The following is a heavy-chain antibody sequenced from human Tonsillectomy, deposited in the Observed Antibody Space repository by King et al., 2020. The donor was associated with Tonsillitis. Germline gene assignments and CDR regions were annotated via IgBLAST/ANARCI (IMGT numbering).Heavy chain of an antibody. Sequence: QLQESGPGLVKPSETLSLTCTVSGGSISTYYWSWIRQPPGKGLEWIGYVYYSASTNYNPSLQSRVTISVDTSKNQFSLKLSSVTAADTAVYYCARDAPKSRGLVYAFDIWGQGTMVTVSS. D-gene: IGHD3/OR15-3a*01. J-gene: IGHJ3*02. CDR2: VYYSAST. CDR3: ARDAPKSRGLVYAFDI. V-gene: IGHV4-59*01. CDR1: GGSISTYY.